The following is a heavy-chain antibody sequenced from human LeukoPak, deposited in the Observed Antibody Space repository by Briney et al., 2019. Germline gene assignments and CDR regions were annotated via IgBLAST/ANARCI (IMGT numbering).Heavy chain of an antibody. CDR3: ARTYSSGWYF. V-gene: IGHV3-74*01. J-gene: IGHJ4*02. Sequence: GGSLTLSRAASGFTSSSYWMHWVRQAPGKGLVWVSRINSEGSSTSYTDSVKGRFTISRDNAKNTLYLQMNSLRAEVTAVYCCARTYSSGWYFGGQGTLVTVSS. D-gene: IGHD6-19*01. CDR1: GFTSSSYW. CDR2: INSEGSST.